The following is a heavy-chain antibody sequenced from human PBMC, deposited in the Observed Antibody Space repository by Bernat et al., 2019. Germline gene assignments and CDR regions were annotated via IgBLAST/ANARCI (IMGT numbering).Heavy chain of an antibody. CDR1: GGSISSSSYY. V-gene: IGHV4-39*01. CDR3: SSPYYYGSRSYYRI. J-gene: IGHJ4*02. CDR2: IYYSGST. Sequence: QLQLQESGPGLVKPSETLSLTCTVSGGSISSSSYYWGWIRQPPGKGLEWIGSIYYSGSTYYNPSLKSRVTISVDTSKNQFSLKLSSVTAADTAVYYCSSPYYYGSRSYYRIWGQGTLVTVSS. D-gene: IGHD3-10*01.